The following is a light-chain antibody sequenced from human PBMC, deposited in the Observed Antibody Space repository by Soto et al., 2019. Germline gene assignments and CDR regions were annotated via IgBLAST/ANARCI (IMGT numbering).Light chain of an antibody. V-gene: IGLV2-11*01. CDR3: CSYAGGYSYV. CDR1: TYDVGDYKY. CDR2: DIS. J-gene: IGLJ1*01. Sequence: QSVLTQPRSVSGSPGQSVTISCSGTTYDVGDYKYVSWYRQLPGKAPKLMIYDISERPSGVPDRFSGSKSGNTASLTISGLQAEDEADYYCCSYAGGYSYVFGTGTKLTVL.